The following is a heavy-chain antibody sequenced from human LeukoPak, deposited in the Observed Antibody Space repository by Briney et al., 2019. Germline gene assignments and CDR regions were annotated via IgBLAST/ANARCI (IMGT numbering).Heavy chain of an antibody. CDR2: IGQNGREK. V-gene: IGHV3-7*01. Sequence: GGSLRLSCAAFGFTFTTYWMAWLRQAPGKGLEWVANIGQNGREKYYVDSVKGRFTISRDNAKNSLYLQMSSLRVEDTAVYYCAREVAVGIGAYNYWGQGILVTVSS. J-gene: IGHJ4*02. CDR3: AREVAVGIGAYNY. D-gene: IGHD6-13*01. CDR1: GFTFTTYW.